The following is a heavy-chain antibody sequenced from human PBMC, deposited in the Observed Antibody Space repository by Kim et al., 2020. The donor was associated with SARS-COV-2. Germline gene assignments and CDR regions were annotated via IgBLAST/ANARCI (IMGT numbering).Heavy chain of an antibody. CDR3: ARDLHRAGWDLDV. Sequence: GGSLRLSCAASGFTFSTYAMHWVRQAPGKGLEYVSAITDDGGTIYYADSVKGRFTISRDNSKNTLSLQMGSLRADDMAVYYCARDLHRAGWDLDVWGEGTTVTVAS. D-gene: IGHD6-19*01. J-gene: IGHJ6*02. CDR2: ITDDGGTI. V-gene: IGHV3-64*02. CDR1: GFTFSTYA.